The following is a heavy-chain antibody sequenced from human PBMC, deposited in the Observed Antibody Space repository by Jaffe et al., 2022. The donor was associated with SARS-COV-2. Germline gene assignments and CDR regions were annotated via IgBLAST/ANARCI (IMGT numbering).Heavy chain of an antibody. J-gene: IGHJ3*02. CDR3: AKDIGRPDYVFAFDI. D-gene: IGHD3-16*01. Sequence: EVQLVESGGGLVQPGRSLRLSCAASGFTFDDYAMHWVRQAPGKGLEWVSGISWNSGSIGYADSVKGRFTISRDNAKNSLYLQMNSLRAEDTALYYCAKDIGRPDYVFAFDIWGQGTMVTVSS. CDR2: ISWNSGSI. CDR1: GFTFDDYA. V-gene: IGHV3-9*01.